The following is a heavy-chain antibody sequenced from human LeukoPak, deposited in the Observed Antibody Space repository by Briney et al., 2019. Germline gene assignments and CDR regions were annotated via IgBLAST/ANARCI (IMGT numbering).Heavy chain of an antibody. V-gene: IGHV4-4*07. CDR3: ARDRSGYSYGYDAFDI. D-gene: IGHD5-18*01. CDR1: GGSISSYY. Sequence: SETLSLTCTVSGGSISSYYWSWIRQPAGKGLEWIGRIYTSGSTNYNPSLKSRVTMSVDTSKNQFSLKLSSVTAADTAVYYCARDRSGYSYGYDAFDIWGQGTMVTVSS. J-gene: IGHJ3*02. CDR2: IYTSGST.